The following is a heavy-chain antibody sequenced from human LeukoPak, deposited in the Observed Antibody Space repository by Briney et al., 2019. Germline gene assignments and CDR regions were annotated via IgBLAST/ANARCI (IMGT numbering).Heavy chain of an antibody. V-gene: IGHV4-4*09. CDR2: IYTSGTP. D-gene: IGHD2-2*01. CDR1: GGSISSYY. CDR3: ARGYWSSVSCYYFDS. J-gene: IGHJ4*02. Sequence: SETLSLTCTVSGGSISSYYWSWVRQPPGKRLEWIGYIYTSGTPNYNPSLKSRVTISGDTSKNQFSLKLTYVTAADTAVYYCARGYWSSVSCYYFDSWGQGTLVTVSS.